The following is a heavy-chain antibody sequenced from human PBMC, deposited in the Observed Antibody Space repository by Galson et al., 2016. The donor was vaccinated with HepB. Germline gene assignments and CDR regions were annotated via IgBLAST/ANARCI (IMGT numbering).Heavy chain of an antibody. CDR1: GYSFRSYG. J-gene: IGHJ2*01. CDR2: ISVQNGYA. Sequence: SVKVSCKASGYSFRSYGISWVRQAPGQGLEWMGWISVQNGYATYTQRLQGRVTLTTDTSTSTAYMELRSLRSDDTAISYCAKNSTRGFVHDWGRGTLVTVSP. V-gene: IGHV1-18*01. CDR3: AKNSTRGFVHD. D-gene: IGHD5-12*01.